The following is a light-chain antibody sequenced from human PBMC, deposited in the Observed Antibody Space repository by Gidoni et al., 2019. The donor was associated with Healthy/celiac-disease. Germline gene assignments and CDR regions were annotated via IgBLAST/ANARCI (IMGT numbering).Light chain of an antibody. CDR1: SSDVGSYNL. CDR2: EVS. Sequence: QSALTQPASVSGSPGQSITISCTGTSSDVGSYNLVSWYLQHPGKAPKLMIYEVSKRPSGVSNRFSGSKSGNTPSLTISGLQAEDEADYYCCSYAGSSTFGVFGGGTKLTVL. CDR3: CSYAGSSTFGV. J-gene: IGLJ2*01. V-gene: IGLV2-23*02.